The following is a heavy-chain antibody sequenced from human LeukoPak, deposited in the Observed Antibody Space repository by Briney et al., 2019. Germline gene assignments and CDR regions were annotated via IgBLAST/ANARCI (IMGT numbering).Heavy chain of an antibody. Sequence: PSETLSLTCTVSGGSISSSSYYWGWIRQPPGKGLEWIGNIYYSGSTYYNPSLKSRVTISVDTSKNQFSLKLSSVTAADTAVYYCARDVAYYYCMDVWGKGTTVTVSS. CDR1: GGSISSSSYY. V-gene: IGHV4-39*07. D-gene: IGHD2-21*01. CDR3: ARDVAYYYCMDV. J-gene: IGHJ6*03. CDR2: IYYSGST.